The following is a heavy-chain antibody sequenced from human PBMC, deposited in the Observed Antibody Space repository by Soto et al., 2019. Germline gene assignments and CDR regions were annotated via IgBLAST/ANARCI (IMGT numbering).Heavy chain of an antibody. V-gene: IGHV1-3*05. D-gene: IGHD6-19*01. J-gene: IGHJ4*02. Sequence: QVQLVQSGAEEKKPGASVKVSCKASGYTFTGYAMHWVRQAPGQRLEGMGWINAGNGNTKYSQKFQGRVTITRDTSASPAYMELSSLRSEDTAVYYCARAVAVAADFDYWGQGTLVTVSS. CDR1: GYTFTGYA. CDR3: ARAVAVAADFDY. CDR2: INAGNGNT.